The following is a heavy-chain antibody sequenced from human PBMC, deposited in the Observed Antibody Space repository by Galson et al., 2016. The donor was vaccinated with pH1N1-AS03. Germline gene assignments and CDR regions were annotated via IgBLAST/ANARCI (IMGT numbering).Heavy chain of an antibody. CDR3: ARGRYSAFDI. D-gene: IGHD1-1*01. Sequence: CAISGDSVPSNIDAWNWIRQSPSGGLEWLGRTYWRSKWYNDYSVSVKSRITINPDTSKNQFSPQLNSVTPEDTAVYYCARGRYSAFDIWGQGTMVTVSS. CDR1: GDSVPSNIDA. V-gene: IGHV6-1*01. CDR2: TYWRSKWYN. J-gene: IGHJ3*02.